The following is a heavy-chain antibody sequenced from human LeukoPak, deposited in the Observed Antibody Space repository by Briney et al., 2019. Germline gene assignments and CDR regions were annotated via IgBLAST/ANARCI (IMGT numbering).Heavy chain of an antibody. J-gene: IGHJ4*02. Sequence: SETLSLTCAVYGGSFSGYYWSWIRQPPGKGLEWIGEINHSGSTNYNPSLKSRVTISVDTSKNQFSLKLSSVTAADTAVYYCARGWAVVVVPAAGRGSYFDYWGQGTLATVSS. CDR3: ARGWAVVVVPAAGRGSYFDY. CDR1: GGSFSGYY. CDR2: INHSGST. D-gene: IGHD2-2*01. V-gene: IGHV4-34*01.